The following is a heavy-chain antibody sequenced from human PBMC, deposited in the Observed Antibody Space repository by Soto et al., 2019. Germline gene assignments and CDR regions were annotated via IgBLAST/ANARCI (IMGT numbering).Heavy chain of an antibody. J-gene: IGHJ5*02. V-gene: IGHV1-69*01. CDR2: IIPIFGTA. CDR1: GGTFSSYA. Sequence: QVQLVQSGAEVKKPGSSVKVSCKASGGTFSSYAISWVRQAPGQGLEWMGGIIPIFGTANYAQKFQGRVTITADESTSTAYMELSSPRSEDTAVYYCAREGWVYYYDSSGYYPWGQGTLVTVSS. CDR3: AREGWVYYYDSSGYYP. D-gene: IGHD3-22*01.